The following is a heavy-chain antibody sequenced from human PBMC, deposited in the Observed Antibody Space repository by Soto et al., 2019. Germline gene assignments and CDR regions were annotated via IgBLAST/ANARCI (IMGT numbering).Heavy chain of an antibody. J-gene: IGHJ4*02. CDR2: IKQDGSEK. CDR1: GFTFSSYW. CDR3: ARLGRLTGIRYYCDY. V-gene: IGHV3-7*01. D-gene: IGHD3-9*01. Sequence: EVQLVESGGGLVQPGGSLRLSCAASGFTFSSYWMSWVRQAPGKGLEWVANIKQDGSEKYYVDSVKGRFTISRDNAKNSLYRQMNSLRAEDTAVYYCARLGRLTGIRYYCDYWGQGTLVTVSS.